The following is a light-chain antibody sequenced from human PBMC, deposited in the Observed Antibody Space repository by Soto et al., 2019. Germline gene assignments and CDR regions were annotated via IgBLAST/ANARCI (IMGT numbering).Light chain of an antibody. V-gene: IGKV3-15*01. Sequence: EIVLTQSPGTLSLSTGERATLSCRASQSVSSNLAWYQQKPGQAPRLLIYGASTRATGIPARFSGSGSATEFTLTISSLQSEDFAVYYCQQYNNWPWTFGQGTNVDIK. J-gene: IGKJ1*01. CDR3: QQYNNWPWT. CDR1: QSVSSN. CDR2: GAS.